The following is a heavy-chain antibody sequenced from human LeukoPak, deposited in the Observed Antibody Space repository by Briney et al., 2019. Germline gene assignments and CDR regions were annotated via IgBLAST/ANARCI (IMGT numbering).Heavy chain of an antibody. CDR2: ISRSGSST. J-gene: IGHJ6*02. CDR1: GFTFSAYA. V-gene: IGHV3-23*01. CDR3: TKKRLNRLGFYYGIDV. Sequence: GGSLRLSCAASGFTFSAYAMTWVRQAPGKGLDCVSVISRSGSSTHYADSVKSRFTISRDNSKNMLYLQMNSLRAEDTAIYYCTKKRLNRLGFYYGIDVWGQGTTVTVSS. D-gene: IGHD4-17*01.